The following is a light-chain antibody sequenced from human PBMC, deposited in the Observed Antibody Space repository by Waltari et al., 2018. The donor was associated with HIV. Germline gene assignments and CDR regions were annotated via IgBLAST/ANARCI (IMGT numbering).Light chain of an antibody. J-gene: IGLJ1*01. CDR3: QVWDSSSDHPV. V-gene: IGLV3-21*04. CDR2: YDS. CDR1: NIGSKS. Sequence: SYVLTQPPSVSVAPGKTARITCGGNNIGSKSVPWYQQKPGQAPVLVIYYDSDRPSGIPERFSGSNSGNTATLTISRVEAGDEADYYCQVWDSSSDHPVFGTGTKVTVL.